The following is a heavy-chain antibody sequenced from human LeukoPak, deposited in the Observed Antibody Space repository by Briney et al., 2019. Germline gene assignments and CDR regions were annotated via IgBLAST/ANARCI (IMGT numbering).Heavy chain of an antibody. CDR1: GFTFSSYS. J-gene: IGHJ4*02. D-gene: IGHD5-24*01. CDR2: FSSSSTII. V-gene: IGHV3-48*02. Sequence: GGSLRLSCAASGFTFSSYSMNWVRQAPGEALEWVSYFSSSSTIIYYADSVKGRFTISRDNAKNSLYLQMNSLRDEDTAVYYCARDGDGYKPVDYWGQGTLVTVSS. CDR3: ARDGDGYKPVDY.